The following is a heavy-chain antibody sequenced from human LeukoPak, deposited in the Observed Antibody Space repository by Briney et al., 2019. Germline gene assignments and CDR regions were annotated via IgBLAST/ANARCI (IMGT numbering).Heavy chain of an antibody. Sequence: PGGSLRPSCAASGFTFSSYAMHWVRQAPGKGLEWVAVISYDGTNKYYADSVKGRFTISRDNSKNTLYLQMNTLRAEDTAVYYCARDSSRVAAADFLYYFDYWGQGTLVTVSS. CDR3: ARDSSRVAAADFLYYFDY. V-gene: IGHV3-30*04. J-gene: IGHJ4*02. CDR2: ISYDGTNK. D-gene: IGHD6-13*01. CDR1: GFTFSSYA.